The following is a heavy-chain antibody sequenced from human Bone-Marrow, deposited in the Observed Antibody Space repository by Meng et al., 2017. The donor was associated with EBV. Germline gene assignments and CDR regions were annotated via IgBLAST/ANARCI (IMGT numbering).Heavy chain of an antibody. CDR3: ARERGSRYYWLDP. CDR2: INPKSGAT. J-gene: IGHJ5*02. Sequence: QEQVGQSGAEVKKPGASVKVSCKASGYTFTDYFMYWVRLAPGQGPEWMGRINPKSGATNYAQKFQGRVTMTRDTSIDTVYMELTSLRSDDTAVYYCARERGSRYYWLDPWGQGTLVTVSS. CDR1: GYTFTDYF. D-gene: IGHD2-15*01. V-gene: IGHV1-2*06.